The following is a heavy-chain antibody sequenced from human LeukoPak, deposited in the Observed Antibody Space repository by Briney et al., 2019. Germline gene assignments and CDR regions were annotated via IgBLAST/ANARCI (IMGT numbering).Heavy chain of an antibody. Sequence: TGGSLRLSCAASGFTFSSYSMNWVRQAPGKGLEWVSSISSSSSYIYYADSVKGRFTISRDNAKNSLYLQMNSLRAEDTAVYYCARDRGLPPNYHGMDVWGQGTTVTVSS. CDR2: ISSSSSYI. V-gene: IGHV3-21*01. D-gene: IGHD2-21*02. CDR3: ARDRGLPPNYHGMDV. J-gene: IGHJ6*02. CDR1: GFTFSSYS.